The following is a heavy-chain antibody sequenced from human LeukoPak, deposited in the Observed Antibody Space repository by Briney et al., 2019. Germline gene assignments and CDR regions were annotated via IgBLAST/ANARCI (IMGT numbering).Heavy chain of an antibody. J-gene: IGHJ4*02. CDR1: GYTFTGYY. Sequence: ASVKVSCKASGYTFTGYYMHWVRQAPGQGLEWMGIINPSGGSTSYAQKFQGRVTMTRDTSTNTVYMELSSLRSEDTAVYYCARPSHTEGYDYWGQGTLVTVSS. D-gene: IGHD5-18*01. CDR3: ARPSHTEGYDY. CDR2: INPSGGST. V-gene: IGHV1-46*01.